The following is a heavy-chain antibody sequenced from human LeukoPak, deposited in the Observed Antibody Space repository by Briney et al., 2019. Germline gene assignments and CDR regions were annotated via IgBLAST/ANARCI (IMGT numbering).Heavy chain of an antibody. CDR1: GFTFRNYA. V-gene: IGHV3-23*01. D-gene: IGHD3-22*01. CDR3: AKVVPYYYDSSGYYYPGAFDI. CDR2: LAGSGDNT. J-gene: IGHJ3*02. Sequence: GGSLRLSCAASGFTFRNYAMTWVRQAPGKGLEWVSALAGSGDNTYYAGSVKGRFTISRDNSKNTLYLQMNSLRAEDTAVYYCAKVVPYYYDSSGYYYPGAFDIWGQGTMVTVSS.